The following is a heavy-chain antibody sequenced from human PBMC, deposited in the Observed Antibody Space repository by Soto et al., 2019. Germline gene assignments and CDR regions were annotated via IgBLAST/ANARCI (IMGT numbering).Heavy chain of an antibody. CDR1: VNTFTKLD. D-gene: IGHD3-3*02. J-gene: IGHJ4*02. CDR3: ARYIFGQVFIS. V-gene: IGHV1-8*01. CDR2: MHADTGLT. Sequence: QAQLVQSGAEVKQPGASVKVSCQTSVNTFTKLDLNWVRQAPGQGLDWMGWMHADTGLTGYAQKFQGRFSMTRDTSLSTAYMELSSLRADDTAIYYCARYIFGQVFISWGQGTQFTVSS.